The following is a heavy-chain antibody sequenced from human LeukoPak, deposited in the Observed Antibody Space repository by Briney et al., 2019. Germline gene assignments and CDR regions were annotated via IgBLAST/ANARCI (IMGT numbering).Heavy chain of an antibody. D-gene: IGHD6-13*01. CDR3: ARDGARIAAAGSYYGMDV. CDR2: TYCRSKWYN. CDR1: GDSVSSNSAA. Sequence: SQTLSLTCAISGDSVSSNSAAWNWIRQSPSRGLEWLGRTYCRSKWYNDYAVSVKSRIAINPDTSKNQFSLQLNSVTPEDTAVYYCARDGARIAAAGSYYGMDVWGQGTTVTVSS. J-gene: IGHJ6*02. V-gene: IGHV6-1*01.